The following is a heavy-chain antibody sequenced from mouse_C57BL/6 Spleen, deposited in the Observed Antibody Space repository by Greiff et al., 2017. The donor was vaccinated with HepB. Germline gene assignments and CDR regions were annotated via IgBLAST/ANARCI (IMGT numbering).Heavy chain of an antibody. CDR3: TPITTVVATYWYFDV. Sequence: EVQLQQSGAELVRPGASVKLSCTASGFNIKDDYMHWVKQRPEQGLEWIGWIDPENGDTEYASKFQGKATITADTSSNTAYLQRSSLTSEDTAVYYCTPITTVVATYWYFDVWGTGTTVTVSS. CDR2: IDPENGDT. D-gene: IGHD1-1*01. CDR1: GFNIKDDY. V-gene: IGHV14-4*01. J-gene: IGHJ1*03.